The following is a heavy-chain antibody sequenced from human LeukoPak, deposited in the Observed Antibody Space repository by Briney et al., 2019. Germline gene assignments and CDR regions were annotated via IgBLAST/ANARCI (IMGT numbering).Heavy chain of an antibody. D-gene: IGHD7-27*01. J-gene: IGHJ6*03. CDR3: ARTNWGSYYYYMDV. CDR1: GGSISSYY. CDR2: IYTSGST. Sequence: SETLSLTCTVSGGSISSYYWSWIRQPPGKGLEWIGYIYTSGSTNYNPSLKSRVTISVDTSKNQFSPKLSSVTAADTAVYYCARTNWGSYYYYMDVWGKGTTVTVSS. V-gene: IGHV4-4*09.